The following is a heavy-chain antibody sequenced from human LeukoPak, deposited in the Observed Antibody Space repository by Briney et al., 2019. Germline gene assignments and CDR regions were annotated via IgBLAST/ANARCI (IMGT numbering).Heavy chain of an antibody. V-gene: IGHV3-23*01. CDR2: ITGRGGNT. D-gene: IGHD3-9*01. Sequence: GGSLRLSCASSGFTYSNYAMSWVRQAPGKGLEWVSAITGRGGNTYYADSVKGRFTISRDNSKNTVFLQMNSLRAEDTAVYYCAKWGDYDVLTGYYVSDYWGQGTLVTVSS. J-gene: IGHJ4*02. CDR1: GFTYSNYA. CDR3: AKWGDYDVLTGYYVSDY.